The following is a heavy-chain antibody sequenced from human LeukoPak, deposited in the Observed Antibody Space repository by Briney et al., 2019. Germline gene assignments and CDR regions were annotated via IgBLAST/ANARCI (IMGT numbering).Heavy chain of an antibody. CDR3: ARRRGLGYCTTTSCYHLDWFDP. CDR2: IYYSGST. CDR1: GGSISSSSYY. J-gene: IGHJ5*02. V-gene: IGHV4-39*01. D-gene: IGHD2-2*01. Sequence: SETLSLTCTVSGGSISSSSYYWGWIRQPPGKGLEWIASIYYSGSTYYNPSLKSRVTISVDTSKNQFSLKLSSVTAADTAVYYCARRRGLGYCTTTSCYHLDWFDPWGQGALVTVSS.